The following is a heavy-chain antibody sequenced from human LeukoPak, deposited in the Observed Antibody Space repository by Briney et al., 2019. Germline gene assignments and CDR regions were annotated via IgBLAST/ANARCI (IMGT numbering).Heavy chain of an antibody. CDR1: GGSISSYY. CDR2: VYNSGST. J-gene: IGHJ4*02. V-gene: IGHV4-59*12. CDR3: ARSTGRDGFNRLYYFDH. D-gene: IGHD5-24*01. Sequence: SETLSLTCTVSGGSISSYYWSWIRQPPGKGLEWIGYVYNSGSTNFNPSLKTRVTISLDTSKNQFSLKLSSVTAADTAVYHCARSTGRDGFNRLYYFDHWGQGALVTVSS.